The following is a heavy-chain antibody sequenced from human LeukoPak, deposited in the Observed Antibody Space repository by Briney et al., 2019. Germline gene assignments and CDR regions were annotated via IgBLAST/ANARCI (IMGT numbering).Heavy chain of an antibody. J-gene: IGHJ4*02. V-gene: IGHV3-30*02. CDR3: AKGGCQGGSYLFDY. Sequence: GGGLRLSCAASGFTFSSYGMHWGRQAPGKGLGWVAFIRYVGSNKYYADSVKGRFTISRDKSKNTLYMQMNSLRAEDTSVYYFAKGGCQGGSYLFDYWGQGTMVTVSS. D-gene: IGHD1-26*01. CDR2: IRYVGSNK. CDR1: GFTFSSYG.